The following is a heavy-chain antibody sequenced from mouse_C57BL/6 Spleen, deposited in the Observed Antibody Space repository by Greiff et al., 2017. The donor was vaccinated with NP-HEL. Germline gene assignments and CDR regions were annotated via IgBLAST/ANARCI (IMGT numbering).Heavy chain of an antibody. CDR3: ATSYDYFWYFDV. CDR1: GYTFTSYW. Sequence: QVQLQQSGAELVMPGASVKLSCKASGYTFTSYWMHWVKQRPGQGLEWIGEIDPSDSYTNYNQKFKGKSTLTVDKSSSTAYMQLSSLTSEDSAVYYCATSYDYFWYFDVWGTGTTVTVSS. CDR2: IDPSDSYT. D-gene: IGHD2-4*01. V-gene: IGHV1-69*01. J-gene: IGHJ1*03.